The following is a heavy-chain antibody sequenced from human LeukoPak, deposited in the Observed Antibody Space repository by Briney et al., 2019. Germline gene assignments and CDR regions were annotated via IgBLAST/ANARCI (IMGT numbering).Heavy chain of an antibody. D-gene: IGHD2-2*01. Sequence: GGSLRLSCAASGFTFSDYYMSWLRQAPGKGLEWVSYISSSGSTIDYADSVKGRFTISRDNANNSLYLQMNSLRAEDTAVYYCARSIPAGNRRWGQGTLVTVSS. V-gene: IGHV3-11*01. CDR2: ISSSGSTI. J-gene: IGHJ4*02. CDR3: ARSIPAGNRR. CDR1: GFTFSDYY.